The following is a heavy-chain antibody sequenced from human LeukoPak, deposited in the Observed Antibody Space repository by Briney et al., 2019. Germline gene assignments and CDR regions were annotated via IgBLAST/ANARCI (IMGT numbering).Heavy chain of an antibody. D-gene: IGHD5-12*01. Sequence: GGSLRLSCAASGFTFRNYAIHWVRQALGKGLEWVAVITSDGSDKYYVDSVKGRFTVSRDNSKNTLYLQVNSLRPEDTAVYYCAKARYTGLDYYYYGMDVWGQGTTVTVSS. V-gene: IGHV3-30*18. CDR3: AKARYTGLDYYYYGMDV. CDR2: ITSDGSDK. J-gene: IGHJ6*02. CDR1: GFTFRNYA.